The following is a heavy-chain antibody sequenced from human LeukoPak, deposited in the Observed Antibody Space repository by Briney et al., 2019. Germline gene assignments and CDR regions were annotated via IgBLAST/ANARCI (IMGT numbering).Heavy chain of an antibody. Sequence: GGSLRLSCAASGFTFSSYEMNWVRQAPGKGLEWVSYISSGGSTIYYADSVKGQFTISRDNAKNSLYLQMNSLRAEDTAVYYCAREDYYFDYWGQGTLVTVSS. CDR3: AREDYYFDY. CDR2: ISSGGSTI. D-gene: IGHD3/OR15-3a*01. CDR1: GFTFSSYE. J-gene: IGHJ4*02. V-gene: IGHV3-48*03.